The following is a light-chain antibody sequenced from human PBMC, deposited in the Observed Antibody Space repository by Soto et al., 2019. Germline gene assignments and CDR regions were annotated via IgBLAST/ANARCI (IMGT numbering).Light chain of an antibody. CDR2: GAS. Sequence: EVVLTQSPATRSLSPVGTAALSCRASQSVNNYLAWYQQRPGQAPRLLIHGASNRATGIPDRFSGSGSGTDFTLTITRLEPEDFAVYYCQQYGGSPRTFGQGTKVDIK. J-gene: IGKJ1*01. V-gene: IGKV3-20*01. CDR1: QSVNNY. CDR3: QQYGGSPRT.